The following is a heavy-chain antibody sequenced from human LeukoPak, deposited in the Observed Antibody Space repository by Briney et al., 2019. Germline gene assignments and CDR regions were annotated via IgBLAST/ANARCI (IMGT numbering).Heavy chain of an antibody. V-gene: IGHV4-59*01. CDR1: GGSISSYY. CDR2: IYYSGST. Sequence: SETLSLTCTVSGGSISSYYWSWIRQPPGKGLEWIGYIYYSGSTNYNPSLKSRVTISVDTSKNQFSLKLSSVTAADTAVYYCARSEYYYDSRAFDYWGQGTLVTVSS. J-gene: IGHJ4*02. D-gene: IGHD3-22*01. CDR3: ARSEYYYDSRAFDY.